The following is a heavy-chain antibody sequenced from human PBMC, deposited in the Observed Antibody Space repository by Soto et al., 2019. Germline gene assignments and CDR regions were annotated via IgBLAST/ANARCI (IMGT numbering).Heavy chain of an antibody. CDR2: INHSGST. V-gene: IGHV4-34*01. J-gene: IGHJ4*02. CDR3: ARGYCTSTSCSSLDY. D-gene: IGHD2-2*01. CDR1: GGSFSGYY. Sequence: SETLSLTCAVYGGSFSGYYWSWIRQPPGKGLEWIGEINHSGSTNYNPSLKSRVTISVDTSKNQFSLKLSSVTAADTAVYYCARGYCTSTSCSSLDYWGQGTLVTVSS.